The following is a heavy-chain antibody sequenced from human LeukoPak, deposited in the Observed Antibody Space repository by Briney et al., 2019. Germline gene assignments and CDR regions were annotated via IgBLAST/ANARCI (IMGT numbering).Heavy chain of an antibody. J-gene: IGHJ4*02. Sequence: GGTLRLSCTASGFTFNNYGMRWVRQAPGKGLEWVSAISGSGGSTYYADSVQGRFTISRDNSKNTLYLQTNSLRAEDTAVYYCAKSGYNRFDYWGQGTLVTVSS. CDR3: AKSGYNRFDY. CDR1: GFTFNNYG. V-gene: IGHV3-23*01. D-gene: IGHD5-24*01. CDR2: ISGSGGST.